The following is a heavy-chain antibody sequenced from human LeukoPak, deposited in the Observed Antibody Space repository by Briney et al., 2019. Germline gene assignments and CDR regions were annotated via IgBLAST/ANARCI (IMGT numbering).Heavy chain of an antibody. CDR3: ARDLSLLDDFWSGYPLDY. D-gene: IGHD3-3*01. CDR2: INPNSGGT. Sequence: ASGKVSCKASGYTFTGYYMHWGRQAPGQGLEWMGGINPNSGGTNYTKKFQGRVTMTRDTSISTADMELSRLRSDDTALYYCARDLSLLDDFWSGYPLDYWGQGTLVPVSS. V-gene: IGHV1-2*02. CDR1: GYTFTGYY. J-gene: IGHJ4*02.